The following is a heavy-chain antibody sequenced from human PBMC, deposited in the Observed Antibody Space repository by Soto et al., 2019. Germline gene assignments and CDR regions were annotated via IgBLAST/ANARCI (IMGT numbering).Heavy chain of an antibody. D-gene: IGHD1-1*01. Sequence: QVQLVESGGGVVQPGRSLRLSCAASRFNLSSYGMHWVRQAPGKGLEWVAVMWDDGSNKDYADSVKGRFTISRDNSKNTLYLQMNSLRAEDTGVYYCARAVSETYRLYGMDVWGQGTTVTVSS. J-gene: IGHJ6*02. CDR1: RFNLSSYG. CDR3: ARAVSETYRLYGMDV. CDR2: MWDDGSNK. V-gene: IGHV3-33*01.